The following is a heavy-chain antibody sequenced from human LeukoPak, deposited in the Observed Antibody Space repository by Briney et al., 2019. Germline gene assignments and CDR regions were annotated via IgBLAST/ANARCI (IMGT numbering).Heavy chain of an antibody. D-gene: IGHD3-22*01. J-gene: IGHJ1*01. CDR2: ISHDDSNK. CDR1: GFTFSSYG. Sequence: PGGSLRLSCAASGFTFSSYGMHWVRQAPGKGLEWVAVISHDDSNKYYADSVKGRFSISRDNSKNTLYLQMNSLRTEDTAVYYCAKDPHSRAFEYFQHWGQGTLVTVSS. CDR3: AKDPHSRAFEYFQH. V-gene: IGHV3-33*05.